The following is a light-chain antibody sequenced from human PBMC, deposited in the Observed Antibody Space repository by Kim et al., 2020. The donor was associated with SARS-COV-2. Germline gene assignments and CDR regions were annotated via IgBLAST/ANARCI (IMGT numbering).Light chain of an antibody. J-gene: IGLJ1*01. V-gene: IGLV1-44*01. CDR3: AAWDDILNGFV. CDR2: SHN. Sequence: ELTQPPSASGTPGQRVTISCSGSSSNIGRNSVNWYLHLPGAAPKLLIYSHNQRPSGVPDRFSGSKSGTSASLAISGLQSEDEADYYCAAWDDILNGFVFGTGTKVTVL. CDR1: SSNIGRNS.